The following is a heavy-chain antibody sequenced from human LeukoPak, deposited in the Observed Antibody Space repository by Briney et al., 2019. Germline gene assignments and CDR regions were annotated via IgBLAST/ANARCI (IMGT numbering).Heavy chain of an antibody. V-gene: IGHV4-38-2*01. CDR3: AGRPATYDY. CDR1: GYSNSSGYY. D-gene: IGHD2-2*01. J-gene: IGHJ4*02. Sequence: SETLSLTCAVSGYSNSSGYYWGWIRQPPGKGLEWIGSIYHSGSTYYNPSLKSRVTISVDTSKNQFSLKLSSVTAADTAVYYCAGRPATYDYWGQGTLVTVSS. CDR2: IYHSGST.